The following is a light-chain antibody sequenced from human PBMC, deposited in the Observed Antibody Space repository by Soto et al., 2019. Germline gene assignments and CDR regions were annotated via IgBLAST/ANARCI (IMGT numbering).Light chain of an antibody. V-gene: IGKV1-39*01. Sequence: DIQMTQSPSSLSASVGDSVTITCRASQSISSYLNLYQQKPGKAPKFLIYAASSLQSGVPSRFSGSGSGTDFTLTISSLQPEDFATYYCQQSYNTPLTFGPGTKVDIK. CDR1: QSISSY. CDR3: QQSYNTPLT. J-gene: IGKJ3*01. CDR2: AAS.